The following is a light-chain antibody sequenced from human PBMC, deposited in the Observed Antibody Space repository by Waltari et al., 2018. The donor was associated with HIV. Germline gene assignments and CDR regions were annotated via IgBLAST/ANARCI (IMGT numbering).Light chain of an antibody. J-gene: IGLJ2*01. CDR1: SIDY. V-gene: IGLV2-14*03. CDR2: DVI. Sequence: QSALTQPASVSGSPGQSITISCIARSIDYVSWYQQHAGKVPKLLIYDVINRPSGVSDRFSGSMSGNTASLTISALQVEDEAEYYCASYTHSTTLVLFGGGTKLTVL. CDR3: ASYTHSTTLVL.